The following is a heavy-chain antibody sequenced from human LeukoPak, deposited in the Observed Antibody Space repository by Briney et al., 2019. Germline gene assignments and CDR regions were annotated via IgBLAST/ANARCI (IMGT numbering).Heavy chain of an antibody. CDR3: ARDLNWGFDI. CDR2: ITSSSSAT. J-gene: IGHJ3*02. V-gene: IGHV3-48*02. CDR1: GFTFSSYS. D-gene: IGHD7-27*01. Sequence: GGSLRLSCTASGFTFSSYSMNWVCQAPGKGLEWISYITSSSSATSTADSVKGRFTISRDNAKNSLYLQMNSLRDEDTAVYYCARDLNWGFDIWGQGTMVTVCS.